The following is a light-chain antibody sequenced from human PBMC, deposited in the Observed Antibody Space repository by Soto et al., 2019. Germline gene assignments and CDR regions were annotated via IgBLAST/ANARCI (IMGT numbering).Light chain of an antibody. J-gene: IGLJ1*01. CDR1: SSYFGSYNL. CDR3: SSYAGRSSFPYV. CDR2: EGS. V-gene: IGLV2-23*03. Sequence: QSVLAQPASVSGSPEQSITISFTLTSSYFGSYNLVSWYQQYPGKAPKLIIYEGSERPSGISNRFSGSKSGNTASLTISGLQAEDEADYYCSSYAGRSSFPYVFGTGTKVTVL.